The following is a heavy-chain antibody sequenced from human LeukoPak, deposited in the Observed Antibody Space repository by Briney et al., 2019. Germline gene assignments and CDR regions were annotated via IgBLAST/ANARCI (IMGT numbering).Heavy chain of an antibody. D-gene: IGHD1-26*01. Sequence: ASVKVSCKASGYTFTSYDINWVRQATGQGLEWMGWMNPNSGNTGYAQKFQGRVTMTRNTSISTAYMELSSLRSGDTAVYYCARVWWELLIRYYHYYMDVWGKGTTVTVSS. CDR1: GYTFTSYD. V-gene: IGHV1-8*01. CDR2: MNPNSGNT. CDR3: ARVWWELLIRYYHYYMDV. J-gene: IGHJ6*03.